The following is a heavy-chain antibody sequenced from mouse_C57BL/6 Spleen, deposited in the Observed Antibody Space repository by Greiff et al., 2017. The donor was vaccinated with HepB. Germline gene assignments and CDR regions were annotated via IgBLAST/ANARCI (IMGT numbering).Heavy chain of an antibody. Sequence: VKQSCKASGYTFTSYWMDWVKQRPGQGLEWIGNIYPSDSETHYNQKFKDKATLTVDKSSSTAYMQLSSMTSEDSAVYYCARNYGSTWFAYWGQGTLVTVSA. CDR1: GYTFTSYW. J-gene: IGHJ3*01. D-gene: IGHD1-1*01. CDR2: IYPSDSET. V-gene: IGHV1-61*01. CDR3: ARNYGSTWFAY.